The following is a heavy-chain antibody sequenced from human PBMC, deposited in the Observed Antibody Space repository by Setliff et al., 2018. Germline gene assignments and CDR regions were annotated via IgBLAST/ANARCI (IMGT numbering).Heavy chain of an antibody. CDR2: INHDGSEK. D-gene: IGHD2-2*01. J-gene: IGHJ4*02. V-gene: IGHV3-7*01. Sequence: PGGSLRLSCAASGFSFTTYTMAWVRQAPGKGLEWVANINHDGSEKYSVDSVKGRFPISRDTAKNSLSLQMNSLRAEDTAVYYCTRSTSGAFDYWGQGALVTVSS. CDR3: TRSTSGAFDY. CDR1: GFSFTTYT.